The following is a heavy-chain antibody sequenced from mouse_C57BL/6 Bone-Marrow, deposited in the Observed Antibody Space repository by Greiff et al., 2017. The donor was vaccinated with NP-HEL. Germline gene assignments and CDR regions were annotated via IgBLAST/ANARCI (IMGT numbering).Heavy chain of an antibody. J-gene: IGHJ4*01. CDR1: GYTFTSYW. D-gene: IGHD1-1*01. CDR3: ARDGYYGSSLYYYAMDY. V-gene: IGHV1-55*01. Sequence: QVQLQQPGAELVKPGASVKMSCKASGYTFTSYWITWVKQRPGQGLEWIGDIYPGSGSTNYNEKFKSKATLTVDTSSSPAYMQLSSLTSEDSAVYYCARDGYYGSSLYYYAMDYWGQGTSVTVSS. CDR2: IYPGSGST.